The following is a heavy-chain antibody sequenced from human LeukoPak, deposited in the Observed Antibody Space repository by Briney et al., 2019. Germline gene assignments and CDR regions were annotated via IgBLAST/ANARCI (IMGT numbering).Heavy chain of an antibody. D-gene: IGHD4-17*01. CDR2: ISRGGTR. Sequence: GGSLRLSCAASGFTVSSNYMTWVRQAPGKGLEWVSVISRGGTRSYADSVKGRFTISRDNSNNTVYVQMNSLRAEDTAVYYCASLNDYGSFFDCWGQGTLVTVSS. CDR1: GFTVSSNY. CDR3: ASLNDYGSFFDC. V-gene: IGHV3-66*01. J-gene: IGHJ4*02.